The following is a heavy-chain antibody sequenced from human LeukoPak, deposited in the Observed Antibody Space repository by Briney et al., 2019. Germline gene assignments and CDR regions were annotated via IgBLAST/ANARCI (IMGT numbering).Heavy chain of an antibody. D-gene: IGHD6-13*01. Sequence: PSETLSLTCTVSGGSISSSSYYWGWIRQPPGKGLEWIGSIYYSGSTYYNPSLKSRVTISVDTSKNQFSLKLSSVTAADTAVYYCARGYSSSWYGGLDYWGQGTLATVSS. V-gene: IGHV4-39*01. CDR1: GGSISSSSYY. J-gene: IGHJ4*02. CDR3: ARGYSSSWYGGLDY. CDR2: IYYSGST.